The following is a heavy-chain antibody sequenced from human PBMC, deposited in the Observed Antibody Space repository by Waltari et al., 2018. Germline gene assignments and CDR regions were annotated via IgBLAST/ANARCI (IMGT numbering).Heavy chain of an antibody. D-gene: IGHD6-6*01. CDR3: ARGGSSSGEGLGY. Sequence: QQQLQESGSGLVKPSQTLSLTCAVSGDSISSGGYSWSWIRQPPGKGLEWIGHMYCSGSTYYNPSLKSRVTISVDRSKNQFSLKLSSVAAADTAVYYCARGGSSSGEGLGYWGQGTLVTVSS. J-gene: IGHJ4*02. CDR2: MYCSGST. V-gene: IGHV4-30-2*01. CDR1: GDSISSGGYS.